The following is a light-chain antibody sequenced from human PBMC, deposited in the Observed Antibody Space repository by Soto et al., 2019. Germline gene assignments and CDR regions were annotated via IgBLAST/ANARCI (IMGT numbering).Light chain of an antibody. J-gene: IGKJ3*01. CDR1: QSVTSGY. V-gene: IGKV3-20*01. CDR2: GAS. Sequence: EIVLTQSPGTLSLSPGERATLSCRASQSVTSGYLAWYQQKPGQAPRLLIYGASSRATGIPDRFSGSGSGTDFTLTISRLEPEDFAVYYCQQYGTSLLTFGPGTKVDIK. CDR3: QQYGTSLLT.